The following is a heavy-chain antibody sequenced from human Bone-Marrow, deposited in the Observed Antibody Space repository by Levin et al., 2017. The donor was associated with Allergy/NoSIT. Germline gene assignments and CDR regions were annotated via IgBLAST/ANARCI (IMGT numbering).Heavy chain of an antibody. J-gene: IGHJ4*02. CDR3: ARDLKRTWVVTPMYY. V-gene: IGHV3-33*01. CDR2: IWYDGSNK. Sequence: RGESLKISCAASGFTFSSYGMHWVRQAPGKGLEWVAVIWYDGSNKYYADSVKGRFTISRDNSKNTLYLQMNSLRAEDTAVYYCARDLKRTWVVTPMYYWGQGTLVTVSS. CDR1: GFTFSSYG. D-gene: IGHD2-21*02.